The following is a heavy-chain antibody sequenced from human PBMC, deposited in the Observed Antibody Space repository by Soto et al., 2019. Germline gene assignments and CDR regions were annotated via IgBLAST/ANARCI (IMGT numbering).Heavy chain of an antibody. D-gene: IGHD6-6*01. V-gene: IGHV4-39*01. CDR2: VYYSGST. CDR3: ARHARRMAFFDF. J-gene: IGHJ4*02. Sequence: SETLSLTCTVSGGSGTTSDYSWGWIRQPPGKGLEWIGSVYYSGSTHYNPSLESRVTLSVDTSKNQFSLNLSSVTAADTAVYYCARHARRMAFFDFWGQGALVTVSS. CDR1: GGSGTTSDYS.